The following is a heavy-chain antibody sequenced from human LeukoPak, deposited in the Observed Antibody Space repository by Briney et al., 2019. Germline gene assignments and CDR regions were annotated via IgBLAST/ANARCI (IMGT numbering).Heavy chain of an antibody. D-gene: IGHD3-9*01. V-gene: IGHV3-23*01. J-gene: IGHJ5*02. Sequence: PGGSLRLSCAASGFTFSSYAMSWVRQAPGKGLEWVSVISSSGGNTYYADSVKGRFTISRDNSKNTLYLQMNSLRAEDTAVYYCAKCALQLRYFETWGQGTLVTVSS. CDR3: AKCALQLRYFET. CDR1: GFTFSSYA. CDR2: ISSSGGNT.